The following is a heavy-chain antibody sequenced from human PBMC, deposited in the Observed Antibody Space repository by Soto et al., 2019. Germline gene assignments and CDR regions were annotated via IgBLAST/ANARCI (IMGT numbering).Heavy chain of an antibody. CDR2: IRNKANNYAT. CDR1: GFTFSHHY. J-gene: IGHJ5*02. D-gene: IGHD2-15*01. V-gene: IGHV3-72*01. CDR3: ARGVAAANQGRFDL. Sequence: PGGSRRLSCAASGFTFSHHYIDWVRQLPGKGMEWVGRIRNKANNYATEYDASVRGRFTISRDDSKNSLYLQMNSLETEDTAVYYCARGVAAANQGRFDLWGQRTLVTVSS.